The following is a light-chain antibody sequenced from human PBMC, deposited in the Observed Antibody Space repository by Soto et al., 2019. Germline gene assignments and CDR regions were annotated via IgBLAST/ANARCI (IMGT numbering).Light chain of an antibody. CDR1: QSVRSGN. CDR2: DAS. V-gene: IGKV3-20*01. CDR3: QHYDSLPIT. J-gene: IGKJ5*01. Sequence: VLTQSTGTLSLSPGERATLSCRASQSVRSGNLAWYQQKPGQAPRLLIYDASNRATGIPDRFSGSGSGTDFTLTISRLEPEDFAVFYCQHYDSLPITFGQGTRLEIK.